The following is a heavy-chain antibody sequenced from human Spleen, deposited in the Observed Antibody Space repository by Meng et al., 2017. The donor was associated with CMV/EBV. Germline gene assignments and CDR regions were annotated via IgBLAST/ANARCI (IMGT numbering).Heavy chain of an antibody. Sequence: KVSRHTFTDYKKHWVQQAPGKGLKWMGLVDPEDGETTYAETFQGRVTITADRSTDTAYLKLSSLTSDDTAVYYCATDNTFGVAMYLDYWGQGTLVTVSS. J-gene: IGHJ4*02. D-gene: IGHD3-3*01. CDR1: RHTFTDYK. V-gene: IGHV1-69-2*01. CDR2: VDPEDGET. CDR3: ATDNTFGVAMYLDY.